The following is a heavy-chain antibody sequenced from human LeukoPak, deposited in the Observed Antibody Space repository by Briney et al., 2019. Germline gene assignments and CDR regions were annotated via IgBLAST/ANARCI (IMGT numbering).Heavy chain of an antibody. CDR2: ISYDGSNK. Sequence: GGSPRLSCAASGFTFSSYGMHWVRQAPGKGLEWVAVISYDGSNKYYADSVKGRFTISRDNSKNTLYLQMNSLRAEDTAVYYCAKFIRDFFDYYDSSGYYSSDYWGQGTLVTVSP. CDR1: GFTFSSYG. J-gene: IGHJ4*02. V-gene: IGHV3-30*18. CDR3: AKFIRDFFDYYDSSGYYSSDY. D-gene: IGHD3-22*01.